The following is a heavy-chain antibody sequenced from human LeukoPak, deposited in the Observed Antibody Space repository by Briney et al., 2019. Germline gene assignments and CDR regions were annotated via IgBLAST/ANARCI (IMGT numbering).Heavy chain of an antibody. V-gene: IGHV1-8*01. CDR1: GYTFTNYD. J-gene: IGHJ5*02. D-gene: IGHD1-26*01. Sequence: ASVKVSCKASGYTFTNYDINWVRQATGQGLEWMGWMNPNSGNTGYAQKFQGRVTMTRNTSISTAYMELSSRRSEDTALYYCARDIAGATKGGWFDTWGQGTPVTVSS. CDR3: ARDIAGATKGGWFDT. CDR2: MNPNSGNT.